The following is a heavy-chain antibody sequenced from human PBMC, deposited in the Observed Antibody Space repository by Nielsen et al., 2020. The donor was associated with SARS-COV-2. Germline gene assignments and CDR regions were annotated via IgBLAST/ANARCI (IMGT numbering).Heavy chain of an antibody. D-gene: IGHD3-22*01. Sequence: GGSLRLSCAASGFTFSSYAMHWVRQAPGKGLEWVAVISYGGSNKYYADSVKGRFTISRDNSKNTLYLQMNSLRAEDTAVYYCARDSRDSSGLDAFDIWGQGTMVTVSS. J-gene: IGHJ3*02. V-gene: IGHV3-30-3*01. CDR3: ARDSRDSSGLDAFDI. CDR2: ISYGGSNK. CDR1: GFTFSSYA.